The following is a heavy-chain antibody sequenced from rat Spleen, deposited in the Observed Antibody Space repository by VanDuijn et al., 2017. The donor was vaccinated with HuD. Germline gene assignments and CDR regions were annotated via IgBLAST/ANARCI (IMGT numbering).Heavy chain of an antibody. CDR2: INYSGST. D-gene: IGHD1-1*01. CDR1: GYSITSNY. Sequence: EVQLQESGPGLVKPSQSLSLTCSVTGYSITSNYWGWIRKFPGNKMEWMGYINYSGSTSYIPSLKSRISITRDTSKNQFFLQLNSVTTEDTATYYCARSEGVHYYLPFADWGQGTLVTISS. V-gene: IGHV3-1*01. J-gene: IGHJ3*01. CDR3: ARSEGVHYYLPFAD.